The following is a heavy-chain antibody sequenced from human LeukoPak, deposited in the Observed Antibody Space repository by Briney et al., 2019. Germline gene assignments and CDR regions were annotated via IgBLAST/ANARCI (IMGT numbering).Heavy chain of an antibody. D-gene: IGHD3-10*01. CDR1: GGSITSYY. CDR2: MYTSGSGST. Sequence: PSETLSLTCTVSGGSITSYYWSWIRQPAGKGLEWIGRMYTSGSGSTNYNPSLKSRVTMSVDTSKNQFSLKLSSVTAADTAVYYCARGVEGSGIHFDYWGQGTLVTVSS. V-gene: IGHV4-4*07. J-gene: IGHJ4*02. CDR3: ARGVEGSGIHFDY.